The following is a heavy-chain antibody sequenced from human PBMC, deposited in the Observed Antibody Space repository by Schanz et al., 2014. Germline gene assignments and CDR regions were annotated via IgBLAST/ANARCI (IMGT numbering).Heavy chain of an antibody. V-gene: IGHV3-21*01. CDR1: GFTFSNHA. Sequence: EVHLLESGGGLVQPGGSLRLSCAASGFTFSNHALSWVRQAPGKGLEWVSSISSSSSYISYADSVKGRFTISRDNAKNSLYLQMNSLRAEDTAVYYCARPSDSSWYMDVWGKGTSVTVSS. J-gene: IGHJ6*03. CDR3: ARPSDSSWYMDV. D-gene: IGHD2-21*02. CDR2: ISSSSSYI.